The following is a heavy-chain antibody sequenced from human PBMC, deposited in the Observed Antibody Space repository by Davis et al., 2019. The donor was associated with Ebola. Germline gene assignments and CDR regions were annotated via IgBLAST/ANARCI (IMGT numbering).Heavy chain of an antibody. CDR2: INPNSGVT. CDR1: GYTFTDYK. V-gene: IGHV1-2*06. J-gene: IGHJ4*02. D-gene: IGHD2-8*01. Sequence: ASVKVSCKTSGYTFTDYKMHWVRQAPGQGLEWMGRINPNSGVTNYAQKFQGRVTMTRDTSISTIYLELSRLRSDDTAVYYCARGVGVLVLMVYAIDYWGQGTLVTVSS. CDR3: ARGVGVLVLMVYAIDY.